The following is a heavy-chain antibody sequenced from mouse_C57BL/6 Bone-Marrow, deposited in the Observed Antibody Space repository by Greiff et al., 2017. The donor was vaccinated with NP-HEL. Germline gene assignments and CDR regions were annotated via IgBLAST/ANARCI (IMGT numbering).Heavy chain of an antibody. Sequence: QVQLKESGPELVKPGASVKISCKASGYTFTDYYINWVKQRPGQGLEWIGWIFPGSGSTYYNEKFKGKATLTVDKSSSTAYMLLSSLTSEDSAVYFCARRRIYYYGSSYAWFAYWGQGTLVTVSA. V-gene: IGHV1-75*01. CDR3: ARRRIYYYGSSYAWFAY. J-gene: IGHJ3*01. CDR1: GYTFTDYY. D-gene: IGHD1-1*01. CDR2: IFPGSGST.